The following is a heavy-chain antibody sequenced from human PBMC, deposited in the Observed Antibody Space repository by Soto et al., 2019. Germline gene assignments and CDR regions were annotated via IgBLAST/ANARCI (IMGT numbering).Heavy chain of an antibody. J-gene: IGHJ4*02. Sequence: GESLKISCKGSGYSFTSYWIGWVRQMPGKGLEWMGIIYPGDSDTRYSPSFQGQVTISADKSISTAYLRWSSLKASDTAMYYCARELLLSDYYDSSGYDYWGQGTLVTVSS. CDR1: GYSFTSYW. CDR3: ARELLLSDYYDSSGYDY. CDR2: IYPGDSDT. V-gene: IGHV5-51*01. D-gene: IGHD3-22*01.